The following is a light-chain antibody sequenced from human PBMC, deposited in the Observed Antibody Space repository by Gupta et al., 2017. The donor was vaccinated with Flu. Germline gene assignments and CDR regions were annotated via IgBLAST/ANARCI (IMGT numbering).Light chain of an antibody. J-gene: IGLJ2*01. V-gene: IGLV1-40*01. CDR1: SSNIGVGNQ. CDR2: GDV. CDR3: QSYDDSLGGCRI. Sequence: TISCTGSSSNIGVGNQVHWYQQRPGTPHTLLIYGDVVRPSGSPDRFSGSNSGTSATPTITGLQAEDEAVYHCQSYDDSLGGCRIFGGGTKLTVL.